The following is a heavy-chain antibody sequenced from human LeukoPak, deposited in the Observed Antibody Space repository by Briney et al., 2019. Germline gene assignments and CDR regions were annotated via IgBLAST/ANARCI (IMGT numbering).Heavy chain of an antibody. CDR3: GRLARKAWNAVDY. D-gene: IGHD1-1*01. CDR2: ISSSSSYI. V-gene: IGHV3-21*01. Sequence: GGSLRLSCAASGFTFSSYSMNWVRQAPGKGLEWVSSISSSSSYIYYADSVKGRFTISRDNAKNSLYLQMNSLRAEDTAVYYCGRLARKAWNAVDYWGQGTLVTVSS. J-gene: IGHJ4*02. CDR1: GFTFSSYS.